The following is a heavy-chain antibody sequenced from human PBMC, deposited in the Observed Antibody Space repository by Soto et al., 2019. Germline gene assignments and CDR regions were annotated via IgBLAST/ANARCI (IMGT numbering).Heavy chain of an antibody. CDR2: IALDGSVS. J-gene: IGHJ4*02. CDR1: GFTISSHG. D-gene: IGHD3-22*01. CDR3: AKEFRHDNWFFEH. Sequence: PGGSLRLSCAVSGFTISSHGMQWVRQAPGKGLEWVAVIALDGSVSYYTDSVKGRFTVSRDNSKSTLYLQMNSLRAEDTAVYYCAKEFRHDNWFFEHWGQGTQVTVSS. V-gene: IGHV3-30*18.